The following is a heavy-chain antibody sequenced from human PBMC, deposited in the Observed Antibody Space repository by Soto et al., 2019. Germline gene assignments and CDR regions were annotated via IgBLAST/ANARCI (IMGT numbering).Heavy chain of an antibody. CDR1: GFTFRSYA. V-gene: IGHV3-30-3*01. Sequence: QVQLVESGGGVVQPGRSLRLSCAASGFTFRSYAMHWVRQAPGKGLEWVAVISYDGSNKYYADSVKGRFTISRDNSKNTLYLQMNSLRAEDTAVYYCARGSGSYIDYWGQGTLVTVSS. CDR3: ARGSGSYIDY. J-gene: IGHJ4*02. CDR2: ISYDGSNK. D-gene: IGHD1-26*01.